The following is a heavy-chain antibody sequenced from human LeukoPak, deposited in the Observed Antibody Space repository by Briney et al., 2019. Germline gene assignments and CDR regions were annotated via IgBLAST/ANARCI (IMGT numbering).Heavy chain of an antibody. CDR2: IYTSGST. J-gene: IGHJ6*03. Sequence: SETLSLTCTVSGGSISSYYWSWIRQPAGKGLEWIGRIYTSGSTNYNPSLKSRVTMSVDTSKNQFSLKPSSVTAADTAVYYCARDKGSYYDFWSDPFSYYYYMDVWGKGTTVTVSS. D-gene: IGHD3-3*01. V-gene: IGHV4-4*07. CDR3: ARDKGSYYDFWSDPFSYYYYMDV. CDR1: GGSISSYY.